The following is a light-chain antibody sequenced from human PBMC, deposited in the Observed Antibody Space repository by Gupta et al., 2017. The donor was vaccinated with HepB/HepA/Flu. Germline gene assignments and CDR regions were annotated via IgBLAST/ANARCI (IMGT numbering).Light chain of an antibody. CDR2: DAS. CDR1: QNIITY. Sequence: EIVLTQSPATLSLSPGERATLSCRASQNIITYLAWYQQKPGQAPRLLIYDASNTATGIPARFSGSGSGTDFTLTISILDPEDFAVYYCQQRSNWPLTFGRGTKVEIK. J-gene: IGKJ4*01. V-gene: IGKV3-11*01. CDR3: QQRSNWPLT.